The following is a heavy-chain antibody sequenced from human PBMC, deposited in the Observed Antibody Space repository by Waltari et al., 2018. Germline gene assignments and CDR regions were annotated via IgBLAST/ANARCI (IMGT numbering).Heavy chain of an antibody. V-gene: IGHV3-30-3*01. CDR3: ARALARIAAATHRVVDY. Sequence: QVQLVESGGGVVQPGRSLRLSCAASGFTFSSYAMHWVRQAPGKGLEWVAVISYDGSNKYYADSVKGRFTISRDNSKNTLYLQMNSLRAEDTAVYYCARALARIAAATHRVVDYWGQGTLVTVSS. D-gene: IGHD6-13*01. J-gene: IGHJ4*02. CDR2: ISYDGSNK. CDR1: GFTFSSYA.